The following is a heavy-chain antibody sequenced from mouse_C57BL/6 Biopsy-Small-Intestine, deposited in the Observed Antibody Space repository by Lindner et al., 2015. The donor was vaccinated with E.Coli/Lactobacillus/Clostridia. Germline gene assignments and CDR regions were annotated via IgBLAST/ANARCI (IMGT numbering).Heavy chain of an antibody. Sequence: VQLQESGAELARPGASVKLSCKASGYTFTSYGISWVNQRTGQGLEWIGEIYPRSGNTYYNEKFKGKATLTADKSSSTAYMQFSSLTSEDSAIYYCTRVGHYYQGHFDVWGSGTTVTVSS. D-gene: IGHD1-2*01. CDR1: GYTFTSYG. V-gene: IGHV1-81*01. CDR2: IYPRSGNT. CDR3: TRVGHYYQGHFDV. J-gene: IGHJ1*01.